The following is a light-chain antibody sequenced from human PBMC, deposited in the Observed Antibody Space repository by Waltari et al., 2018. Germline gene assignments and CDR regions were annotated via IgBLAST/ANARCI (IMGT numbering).Light chain of an antibody. CDR1: QSVSKY. J-gene: IGKJ1*01. Sequence: EIVLTQSPGTLSLSPGERATLSCRASQSVSKYLAWHQQKPGQAPRLLIYDASIRATGIPDRFSGSGWGTDFSLTISSLEPEDFAVYYCQKYGTLPATFGQGTKVQ. V-gene: IGKV3-20*01. CDR2: DAS. CDR3: QKYGTLPAT.